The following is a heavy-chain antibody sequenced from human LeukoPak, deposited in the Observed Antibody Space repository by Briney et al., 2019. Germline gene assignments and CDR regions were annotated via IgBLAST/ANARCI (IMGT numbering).Heavy chain of an antibody. V-gene: IGHV4-59*01. CDR2: IYYSGST. Sequence: SETLSLTCTVSGGSIRSYYWSWIRQPPGKGLEWIGYIYYSGSTNYNPSLKSRVTISVDTSKNQFSLKLSSVTAADTAVYYCGREGRDDSSGYYPDYWGQGTLVTVSS. CDR3: GREGRDDSSGYYPDY. J-gene: IGHJ4*02. CDR1: GGSIRSYY. D-gene: IGHD3-22*01.